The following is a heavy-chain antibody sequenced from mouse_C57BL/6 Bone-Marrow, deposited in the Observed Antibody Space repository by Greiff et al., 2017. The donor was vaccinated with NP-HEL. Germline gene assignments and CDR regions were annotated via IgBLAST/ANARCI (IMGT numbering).Heavy chain of an antibody. V-gene: IGHV5-6*01. Sequence: EVKLVESGGDLVKPGGSLKLSCAASGFTFSSYGMSWVRQTPDKRLEWVATISSGGSYTYYPDSVKGRFTISRANAKNTLYLQMSSLKSEDTAMYYCARHEGSGYVGYAMDYWGQGTSVTVSS. CDR3: ARHEGSGYVGYAMDY. CDR2: ISSGGSYT. CDR1: GFTFSSYG. D-gene: IGHD3-2*02. J-gene: IGHJ4*01.